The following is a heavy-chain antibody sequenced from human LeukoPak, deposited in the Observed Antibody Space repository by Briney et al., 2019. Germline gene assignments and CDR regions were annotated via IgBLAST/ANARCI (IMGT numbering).Heavy chain of an antibody. Sequence: ASVKVSCKASGYTFTKYDITWVRQAPGQGPERMGWISAYNGNTNYAQKLQGRVTMTTDTSTSTAYMELRSLRSDDTAVYYCARSPRITIFGVVIYYYYMDVWGKGTTVTVSS. D-gene: IGHD3-3*01. V-gene: IGHV1-18*01. CDR3: ARSPRITIFGVVIYYYYMDV. CDR2: ISAYNGNT. J-gene: IGHJ6*03. CDR1: GYTFTKYD.